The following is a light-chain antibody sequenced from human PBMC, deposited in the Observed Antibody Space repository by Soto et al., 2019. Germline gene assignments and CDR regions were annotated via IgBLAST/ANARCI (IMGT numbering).Light chain of an antibody. CDR3: QQYNSYST. CDR2: DAS. CDR1: QSISSW. V-gene: IGKV1-5*01. J-gene: IGKJ1*01. Sequence: DIQITQSPSTLSESVGGRVTITCRASQSISSWLAWYQQKPGKAPKLLIYDASSLESGVPSRFSGSGSGTEFTLTISSLQPDDFATYYCQQYNSYSTFGQGTKVDIK.